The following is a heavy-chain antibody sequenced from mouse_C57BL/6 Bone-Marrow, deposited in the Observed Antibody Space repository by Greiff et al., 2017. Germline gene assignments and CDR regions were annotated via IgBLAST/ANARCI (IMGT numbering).Heavy chain of an antibody. CDR3: AREGYYDYLDY. J-gene: IGHJ2*01. Sequence: EVKLQESGPGLVKPSQSLSLTCSVTGYSITSGYYWNWIRQFPGNKLEWMGYISYDGSNNYNPSLKNRISITRDTSKNQFFLKLNSVTTEDTATYYCAREGYYDYLDYWGQGTTLTVSS. D-gene: IGHD2-4*01. CDR2: ISYDGSN. V-gene: IGHV3-6*01. CDR1: GYSITSGYY.